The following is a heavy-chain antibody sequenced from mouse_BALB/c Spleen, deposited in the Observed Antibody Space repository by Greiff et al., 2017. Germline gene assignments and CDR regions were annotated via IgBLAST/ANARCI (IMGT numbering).Heavy chain of an antibody. D-gene: IGHD2-14*01. Sequence: QVQLQQPGAELVRPGASVKLSCKASGYTFTSYWINWVKQRPGQGLEWIGNIYPSDSYTNYNQKFKDKATLTVDKSSSTAYMQLSSPTSEDSAVYYCTRESYRYDGPWFAYWGQGTLVTVSA. CDR3: TRESYRYDGPWFAY. CDR2: IYPSDSYT. V-gene: IGHV1-69*02. CDR1: GYTFTSYW. J-gene: IGHJ3*01.